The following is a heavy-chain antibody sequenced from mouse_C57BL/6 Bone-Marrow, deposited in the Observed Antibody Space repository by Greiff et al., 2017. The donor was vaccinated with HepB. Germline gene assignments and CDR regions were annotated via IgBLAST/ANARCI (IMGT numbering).Heavy chain of an antibody. Sequence: QVQLQQSGAELVRPGASVTLSCKASGYTFTDYEMHWVKQTPVHGLEWIGAIDPETGGTAYNQKFKGKAILTADKSSSTAYMELRSLTYEDSAVYYCTRDHLSHYAMDYWGQGTSVTVSS. V-gene: IGHV1-15*01. D-gene: IGHD1-1*01. J-gene: IGHJ4*01. CDR1: GYTFTDYE. CDR3: TRDHLSHYAMDY. CDR2: IDPETGGT.